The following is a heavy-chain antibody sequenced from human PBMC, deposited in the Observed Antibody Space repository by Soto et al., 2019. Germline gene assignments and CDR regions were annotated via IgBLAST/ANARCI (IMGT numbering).Heavy chain of an antibody. V-gene: IGHV3-66*01. D-gene: IGHD3-10*01. CDR1: GLSVSSNY. CDR3: AREGTGSVYPDY. J-gene: IGHJ4*02. Sequence: PGGSLRLSCAASGLSVSSNYMSWVRQAPEKGLEWVSVIYSGGSTYYADSVKGRFIISRDNSKNTLYLQMNSLRAEDTAVYYCAREGTGSVYPDYWGQGTLVTVSS. CDR2: IYSGGST.